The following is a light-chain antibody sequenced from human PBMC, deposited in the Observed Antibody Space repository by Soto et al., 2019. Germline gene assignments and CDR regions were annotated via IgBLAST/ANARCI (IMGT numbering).Light chain of an antibody. J-gene: IGKJ1*01. V-gene: IGKV3-20*01. CDR1: QSVSSSY. CDR2: GAS. CDR3: QQYGSSPWT. Sequence: ESVLTQYPGTLSLSPGERATLSCRSSQSVSSSYLAWYQQKPGQAPRLLIYGASSRATGIPDRFSGSGSGTDFTLTISRLEPEDFVVYYCQQYGSSPWTFGQGTKVEIK.